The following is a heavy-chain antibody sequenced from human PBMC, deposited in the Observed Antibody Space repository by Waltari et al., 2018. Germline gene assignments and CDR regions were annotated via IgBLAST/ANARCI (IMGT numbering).Heavy chain of an antibody. CDR2: IYYRGST. CDR1: GGSISSSSYY. V-gene: IGHV4-39*01. J-gene: IGHJ4*02. D-gene: IGHD2-15*01. Sequence: QLQLQESGPGLVKPSETLSLTCTVSGGSISSSSYYWGWIRQPPGKGLEWIGSIYYRGSTYYNPSLKSRVTISVDTSKNQFSLKLSSVTAADTAVYYCARGDIVVVVAVPFDYWGQGTLVTVSS. CDR3: ARGDIVVVVAVPFDY.